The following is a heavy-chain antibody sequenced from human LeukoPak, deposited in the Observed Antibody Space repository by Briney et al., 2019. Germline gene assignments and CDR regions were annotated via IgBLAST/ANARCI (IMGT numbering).Heavy chain of an antibody. Sequence: PGGSLRLSCAASGFTFSSSAMTWVRQAPGKGLEWVSATSGSGGSTYYADSVKGRFTISRDNSKNTLYLQMNSLRAEDTAVYYCARGGPAAGRFDYWGQGTLVTISS. D-gene: IGHD6-13*01. CDR1: GFTFSSSA. J-gene: IGHJ4*02. V-gene: IGHV3-23*01. CDR3: ARGGPAAGRFDY. CDR2: TSGSGGST.